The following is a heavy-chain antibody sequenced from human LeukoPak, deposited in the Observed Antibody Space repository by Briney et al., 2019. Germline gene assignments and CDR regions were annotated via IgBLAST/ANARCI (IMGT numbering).Heavy chain of an antibody. CDR1: GFKFDDYG. J-gene: IGHJ5*02. Sequence: PGGSLRLSCAGSGFKFDDYGMNWVRQVPGKGLEWISAINWNGGSTHYADSVRGRFTISRDNARNSMFLHMNSLRAEDTALYYCARGSQVNWFDPWGQGTLVTVSS. CDR2: INWNGGST. CDR3: ARGSQVNWFDP. V-gene: IGHV3-20*04.